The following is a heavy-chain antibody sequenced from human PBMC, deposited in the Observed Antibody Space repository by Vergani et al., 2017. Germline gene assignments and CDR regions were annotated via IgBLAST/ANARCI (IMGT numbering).Heavy chain of an antibody. D-gene: IGHD2-8*02. CDR2: IDKYGNRA. CDR3: VRTEYCTGIACNTRFDS. Sequence: VQLVESGGGSVQSGGSLRLSCVASGFSFNTYWMHWVRQVPGKGLMWVARIDKYGNRATYGDFETGRFTISRDNAKNTVFLQMNNLRADDAGVYYCVRTEYCTGIACNTRFDSWGQGALVTVSS. CDR1: GFSFNTYW. V-gene: IGHV3-74*03. J-gene: IGHJ5*01.